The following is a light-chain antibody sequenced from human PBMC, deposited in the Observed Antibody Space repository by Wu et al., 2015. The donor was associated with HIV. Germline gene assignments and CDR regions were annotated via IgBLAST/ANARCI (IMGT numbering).Light chain of an antibody. V-gene: IGKV3-20*01. CDR1: QSVTSSC. CDR3: QQYGHSPET. CDR2: GVS. J-gene: IGKJ2*01. Sequence: EIVLTQSPGTLSLSPGERATLSCRASQSVTSSCLAWYQQKPGQAPRLLIYGVSSRATGIPDRFSGGGSGTDFTLTISRLEPEDFAVYYCQQYGHSPETFGQGTKLEIK.